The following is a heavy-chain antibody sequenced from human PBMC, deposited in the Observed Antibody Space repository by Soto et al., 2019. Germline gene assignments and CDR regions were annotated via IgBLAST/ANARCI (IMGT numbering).Heavy chain of an antibody. J-gene: IGHJ6*02. CDR3: VKDRDSNSWPSRDV. V-gene: IGHV1-69*05. CDR2: IIPIFGTA. D-gene: IGHD3-22*01. Sequence: SVKVSCKASGGTFSSYAISWVRQAPGQGLEWMGGIIPIFGTANYAQKLQGRVIMTTDTSTSTAYMELRSLRSDDTAVYYCVKDRDSNSWPSRDVWGPGTTVTVSS. CDR1: GGTFSSYA.